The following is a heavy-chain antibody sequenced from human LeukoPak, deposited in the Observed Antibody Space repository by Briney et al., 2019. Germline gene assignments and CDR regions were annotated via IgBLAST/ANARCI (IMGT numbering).Heavy chain of an antibody. CDR2: ISNDGSHK. CDR1: GFTFSTYG. CDR3: AKGGVPTAMVDY. V-gene: IGHV3-30*18. D-gene: IGHD2-2*01. J-gene: IGHJ4*02. Sequence: QPGRSLRLSCVVSGFTFSTYGMHWVRRAPGKGLEWLAVISNDGSHKYYADSVKGRFTISRDNSNNTLSMQMNSLRIEDTAVYYCAKGGVPTAMVDYWGQGILVTVSS.